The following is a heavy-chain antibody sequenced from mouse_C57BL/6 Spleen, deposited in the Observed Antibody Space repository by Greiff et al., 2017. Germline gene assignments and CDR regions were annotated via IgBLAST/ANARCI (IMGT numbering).Heavy chain of an antibody. CDR2: IYPGVGDT. V-gene: IGHV1-82*01. D-gene: IGHD2-12*01. Sequence: QVQLKESGPELVKPGASVKISCKASGYAFSSSWMNWVKQRPGKGLEWIGRIYPGVGDTNYNGKFKGKATLTADKSSSTAYMQLSSLTSEDSAVYFCARSLYSGEAYWGQGTLVTVSA. CDR1: GYAFSSSW. CDR3: ARSLYSGEAY. J-gene: IGHJ3*01.